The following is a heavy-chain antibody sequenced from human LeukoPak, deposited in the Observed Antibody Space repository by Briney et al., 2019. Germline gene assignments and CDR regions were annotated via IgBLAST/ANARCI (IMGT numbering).Heavy chain of an antibody. CDR2: IYTSGST. J-gene: IGHJ5*02. Sequence: SETLSLTCTVSGGSISSGSYYWRWIRQPAGKGLEWIGRIYTSGSTNYNPSLKSRVTISVDTSKNQFSLKLSSVTAADTAVYYCAAGSLRIAARMHWFDPWGQGTLVTVSS. V-gene: IGHV4-61*02. D-gene: IGHD6-6*01. CDR3: AAGSLRIAARMHWFDP. CDR1: GGSISSGSYY.